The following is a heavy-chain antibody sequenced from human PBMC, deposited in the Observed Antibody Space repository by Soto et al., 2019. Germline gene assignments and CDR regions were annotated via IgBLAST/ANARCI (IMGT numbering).Heavy chain of an antibody. CDR1: GGSFSDYY. CDR2: INHSGST. V-gene: IGHV4-34*01. Sequence: PSETLSLTCAVFGGSFSDYYWTWIRQPPGKGLEWIGEINHSGSTNYDPSLNSRVTISADPSKNQFPLKLSSVTAADTAVYYCARGRLYYYYMDVWGKGTTVTVSS. J-gene: IGHJ6*03. CDR3: ARGRLYYYYMDV.